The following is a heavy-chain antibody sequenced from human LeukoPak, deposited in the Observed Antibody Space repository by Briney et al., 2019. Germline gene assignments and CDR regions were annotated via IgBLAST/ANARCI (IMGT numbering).Heavy chain of an antibody. V-gene: IGHV3-23*01. CDR1: GFTFNSYG. CDR3: ARDPIVGWWELWEAGAPDY. D-gene: IGHD1-26*01. J-gene: IGHJ4*01. Sequence: PGVSLRLSCAASGFTFNSYGMRRLPQAPGKGLEGVSATNGSGGSTYYAEPVKGRVTISRDKSKSTLYLQMNSLRAEDTAVYYCARDPIVGWWELWEAGAPDYWGQGTLVTVSS. CDR2: TNGSGGST.